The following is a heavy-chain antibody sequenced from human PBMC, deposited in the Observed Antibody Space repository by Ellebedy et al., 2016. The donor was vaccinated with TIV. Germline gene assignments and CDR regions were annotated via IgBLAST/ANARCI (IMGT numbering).Heavy chain of an antibody. CDR3: ARGGASSKWLDN. V-gene: IGHV4-59*01. CDR1: GGSITSYY. Sequence: MPSETLSLTCTVSGGSITSYYWSWIRQPPGKGLEWIGFIYYSGSTIHNPSLRGPVTISLDTSKNQFSLNLSSVTAADTAVYYCARGGASSKWLDNWGQGALVTVSS. D-gene: IGHD6-13*01. CDR2: IYYSGST. J-gene: IGHJ4*02.